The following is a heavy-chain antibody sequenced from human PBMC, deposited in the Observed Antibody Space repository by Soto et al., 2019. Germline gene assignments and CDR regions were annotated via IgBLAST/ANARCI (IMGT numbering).Heavy chain of an antibody. CDR2: FDPEDGET. V-gene: IGHV1-24*01. J-gene: IGHJ3*02. CDR1: GYTLTELS. Sequence: ASVKVSCKVSGYTLTELSMHWVRQAPGKGLEWMGGFDPEDGETIYAQKFQGRVTMTEDTSTDTAYMELSSLRSEDTAVYYCATVYPLSAALNDAFDIWGQGTMVTVSS. D-gene: IGHD2-2*01. CDR3: ATVYPLSAALNDAFDI.